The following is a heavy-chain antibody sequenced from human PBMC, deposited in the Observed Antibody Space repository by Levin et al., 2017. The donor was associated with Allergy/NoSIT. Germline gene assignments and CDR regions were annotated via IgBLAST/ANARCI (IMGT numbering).Heavy chain of an antibody. CDR2: IYYSGST. CDR3: ARGSPYYYGSGTSGPYYYGMDV. D-gene: IGHD3-10*01. J-gene: IGHJ6*02. CDR1: GGSISSGDYY. Sequence: PSETLSLTCTVSGGSISSGDYYWSWIRQPPGKGLEWIGYIYYSGSTYYNPSLKSRVTISVDTSKNQFSLKLSSVTAADTAVYYCARGSPYYYGSGTSGPYYYGMDVWGQGTTVTVSS. V-gene: IGHV4-30-4*01.